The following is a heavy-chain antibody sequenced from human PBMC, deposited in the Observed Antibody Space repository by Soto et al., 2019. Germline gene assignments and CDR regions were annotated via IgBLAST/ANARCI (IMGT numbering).Heavy chain of an antibody. Sequence: PGGSLRLSCAASGFTVSGNHMNWVRQAPGKGLEWVSVIYTGGSTYYADSVKGRFTLSRDISKNTLYLLMNNLRAEDTAVYYCARHHCSNGVCPFDYWGQGTLVTVSS. J-gene: IGHJ4*02. D-gene: IGHD2-8*01. CDR1: GFTVSGNH. V-gene: IGHV3-53*01. CDR2: IYTGGST. CDR3: ARHHCSNGVCPFDY.